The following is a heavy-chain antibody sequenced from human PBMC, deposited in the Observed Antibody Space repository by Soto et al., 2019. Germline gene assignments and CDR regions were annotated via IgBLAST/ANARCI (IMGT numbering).Heavy chain of an antibody. CDR2: TYYRSKWYN. CDR3: ARDLCSGGSCYSRDLTWFDP. V-gene: IGHV6-1*01. Sequence: SQTVSLTGASSGGSVSSNSAAWNWIRQSPSRGLEWLGRTYYRSKWYNDYAVSVKSRITINPDTSKNQFSLQLNSVTPEDTAVYYCARDLCSGGSCYSRDLTWFDPWGQGTLVTVSS. D-gene: IGHD2-15*01. J-gene: IGHJ5*02. CDR1: GGSVSSNSAA.